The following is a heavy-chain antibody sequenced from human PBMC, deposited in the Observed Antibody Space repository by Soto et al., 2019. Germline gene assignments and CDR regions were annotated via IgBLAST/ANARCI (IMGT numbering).Heavy chain of an antibody. CDR2: ISRFSDRT. J-gene: IGHJ4*02. CDR1: GFNFNSYT. Sequence: GGSLRLSCSASGFNFNSYTMNWVRQAPGKGLEWVSSISRFSDRTYYADSVKGRFAIFRANAENSVYLQVNSLRAEDTAVYYCARVAAYFGEFAYFDYWGQGNPVTVSS. D-gene: IGHD3-10*01. CDR3: ARVAAYFGEFAYFDY. V-gene: IGHV3-21*06.